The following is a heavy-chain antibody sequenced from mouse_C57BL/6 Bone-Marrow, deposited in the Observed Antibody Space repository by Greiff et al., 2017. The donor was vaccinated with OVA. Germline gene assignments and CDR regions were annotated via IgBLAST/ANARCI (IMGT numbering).Heavy chain of an antibody. J-gene: IGHJ2*02. CDR2: IAPSDSYI. Sequence: QVQLKQPGAELVRPGTSVKLSCKASGYTFTNSWMHWVKQRPGQGLGRIGVIAPSDSYINYNQKFKGRATLTVDTSSSTAYMHLSSLTSEDSAVYYCAHYGSRLYLHYWGQGTSLTVSS. D-gene: IGHD1-1*01. V-gene: IGHV1-59*01. CDR3: AHYGSRLYLHY. CDR1: GYTFTNSW.